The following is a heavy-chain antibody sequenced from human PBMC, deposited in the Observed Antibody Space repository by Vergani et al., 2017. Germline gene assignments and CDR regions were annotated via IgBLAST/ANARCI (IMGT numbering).Heavy chain of an antibody. Sequence: QVQLVESGGGVVQPGGSLRLSCAASGFTFSSYGMHWVRQAPGKGLEWVAFIQYDGSNKYYADSVKGRFTISRDNSKNTLYLQMNSLRTEDTAVYYCAKHFRGWGIDYWGQGTQVIVSS. J-gene: IGHJ4*02. CDR3: AKHFRGWGIDY. CDR2: IQYDGSNK. D-gene: IGHD3-16*01. CDR1: GFTFSSYG. V-gene: IGHV3-30*02.